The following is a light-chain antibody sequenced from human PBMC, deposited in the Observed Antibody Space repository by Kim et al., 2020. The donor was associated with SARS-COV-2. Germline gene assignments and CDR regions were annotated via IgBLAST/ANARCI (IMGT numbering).Light chain of an antibody. V-gene: IGLV3-25*03. J-gene: IGLJ3*02. CDR2: KDT. CDR3: QSADSSGTPWV. CDR1: ALPKQY. Sequence: SYELTQPPSVSVSPGQTARITCSGDALPKQYAYWYQQKPVQAPVLLIYKDTERPSGIPERFSGSSSGTTVTLTISGVQAEDEADYYCQSADSSGTPWVFGGGTQLTVL.